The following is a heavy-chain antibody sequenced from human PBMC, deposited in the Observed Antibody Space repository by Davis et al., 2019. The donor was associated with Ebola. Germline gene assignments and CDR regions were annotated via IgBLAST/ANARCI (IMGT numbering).Heavy chain of an antibody. J-gene: IGHJ6*02. CDR2: IYTSGST. D-gene: IGHD4-17*01. CDR3: ARIPSIDYGDYYYYGMDV. CDR1: GGSISSGSYY. Sequence: PSETLSLTCTVSGGSISSGSYYWSWIRQPAGKGLEWIGHIYTSGSTNYNPSLKSRVTISVDTSKNQFPLKLSSVTAADTAVYYCARIPSIDYGDYYYYGMDVWGQGTTVTVSS. V-gene: IGHV4-61*09.